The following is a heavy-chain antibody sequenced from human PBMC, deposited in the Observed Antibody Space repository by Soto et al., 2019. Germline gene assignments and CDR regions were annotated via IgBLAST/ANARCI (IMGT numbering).Heavy chain of an antibody. Sequence: SETLSLTCTVSGGSVSSGSYYWSWIRQPPGKGLEWIGYIYYSGSTNYNPSLKSRVTISVDTSKNQFSLKLSSVTAADTAVYYCARLSAAVGYYYYGMDVWGRGTTVTVSS. V-gene: IGHV4-61*01. D-gene: IGHD6-13*01. J-gene: IGHJ6*02. CDR1: GGSVSSGSYY. CDR3: ARLSAAVGYYYYGMDV. CDR2: IYYSGST.